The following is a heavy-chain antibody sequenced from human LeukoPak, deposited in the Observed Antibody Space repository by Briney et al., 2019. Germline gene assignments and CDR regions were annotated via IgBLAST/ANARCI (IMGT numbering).Heavy chain of an antibody. J-gene: IGHJ5*02. D-gene: IGHD6-13*01. CDR2: ISSSSSTI. V-gene: IGHV3-48*01. CDR1: GFTFSSYS. CDR3: ARFDSSSWYNWFDP. Sequence: GGSLRLSCAASGFTFSSYSMNWVRQAPGKGLEWVSYISSSSSTIYYADSVKGRFTISRDNAKNSLYLQMNSLRAEDTAVYYCARFDSSSWYNWFDPWGQGTLVTVSS.